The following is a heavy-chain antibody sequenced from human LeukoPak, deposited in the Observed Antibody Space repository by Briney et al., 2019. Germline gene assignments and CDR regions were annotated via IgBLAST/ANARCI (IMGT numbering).Heavy chain of an antibody. V-gene: IGHV3-21*01. CDR3: ARDSGNSWYNWFDP. CDR1: GFTFSSYA. CDR2: ISSSSSYI. D-gene: IGHD3-9*01. J-gene: IGHJ5*02. Sequence: PGGSLRLSCAASGFTFSSYAMHWVRQAPGKGLEWVSSISSSSSYIYYADSVKGRFTISRDNAKNSLYLQMNSLRAEDTAVYYCARDSGNSWYNWFDPWGQGTLVTVSS.